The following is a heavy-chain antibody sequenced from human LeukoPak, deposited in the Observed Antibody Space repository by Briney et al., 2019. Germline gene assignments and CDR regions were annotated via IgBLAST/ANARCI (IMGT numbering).Heavy chain of an antibody. CDR3: ARELPDIVVVPAATGAFDI. Sequence: ASVKVSCKASGYTFTGYYMHWVRQAPGQGLEWMGWINPNSGGTNYAQKFQGRVTMTRDTSISTAYMGLSRLRSDDTAVYYCARELPDIVVVPAATGAFDIWGQGTMVTVSS. CDR2: INPNSGGT. V-gene: IGHV1-2*02. D-gene: IGHD2-2*01. J-gene: IGHJ3*02. CDR1: GYTFTGYY.